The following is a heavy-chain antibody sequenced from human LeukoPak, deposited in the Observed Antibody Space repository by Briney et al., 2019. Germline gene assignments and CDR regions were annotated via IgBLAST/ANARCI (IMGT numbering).Heavy chain of an antibody. Sequence: KPSETLSLTCTLSGDSFSNYYWAWIRQPPRKGLEWLGYIYSTGSISYNPSLESRVTISIDSSKNTFSLKLTSVTAADTAVYFCERWNLDLAYDIWGQGTMVTVSS. D-gene: IGHD1-1*01. J-gene: IGHJ3*02. V-gene: IGHV4-59*08. CDR1: GDSFSNYY. CDR3: ERWNLDLAYDI. CDR2: IYSTGSI.